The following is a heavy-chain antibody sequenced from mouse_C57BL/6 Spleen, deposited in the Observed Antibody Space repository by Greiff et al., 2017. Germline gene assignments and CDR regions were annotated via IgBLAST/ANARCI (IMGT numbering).Heavy chain of an antibody. J-gene: IGHJ2*01. D-gene: IGHD4-1*01. Sequence: DVKLVESGGGLVKPGGSLKLSCAASGFTFSSYAMSWVRQTPEKRLEWVATISDGGSYTYYPDNVKGRFTITRDNAKNNLYLQMSHLKSEDTAMYCCARGLGGTDYWGQGTTLTVSS. CDR3: ARGLGGTDY. V-gene: IGHV5-4*03. CDR2: ISDGGSYT. CDR1: GFTFSSYA.